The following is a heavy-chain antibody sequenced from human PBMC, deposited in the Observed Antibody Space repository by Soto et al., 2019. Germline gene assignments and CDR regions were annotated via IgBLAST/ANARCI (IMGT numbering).Heavy chain of an antibody. CDR2: IYYNGST. D-gene: IGHD3-10*01. CDR1: GGSISSYY. J-gene: IGHJ4*02. V-gene: IGHV4-59*08. CDR3: ARRYGSSFDY. Sequence: QVQLQESGPGLVKPSETLSLTCTVSGGSISSYYWSWIRQPPGKGLEWIGYIYYNGSTNYNPSLKSRVTISVDTCKNQFSLKLSFVTAADTAVYYCARRYGSSFDYWGQGTLVTVSS.